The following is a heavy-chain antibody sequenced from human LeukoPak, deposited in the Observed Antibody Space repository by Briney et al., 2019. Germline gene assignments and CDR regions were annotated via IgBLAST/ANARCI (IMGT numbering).Heavy chain of an antibody. CDR3: AITSMVADY. D-gene: IGHD4/OR15-4a*01. CDR1: GGSFSGYY. CDR2: INHSGST. V-gene: IGHV4-34*01. J-gene: IGHJ4*02. Sequence: PSETLSLTCAVYGGSFSGYYWSWIRQPPGKGLEWIGEINHSGSTNYNPSLKSRATISVDTSKNQFSLKLSSVTAADTAVYYCAITSMVADYWGQGTLVTVSS.